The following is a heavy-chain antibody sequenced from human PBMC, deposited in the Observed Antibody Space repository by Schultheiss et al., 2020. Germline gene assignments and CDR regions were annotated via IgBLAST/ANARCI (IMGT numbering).Heavy chain of an antibody. CDR2: ISSSSSYI. D-gene: IGHD2-15*01. J-gene: IGHJ6*02. CDR1: GFTFSSYS. CDR3: ARRVVVAATHYYYGMDV. V-gene: IGHV3-21*01. Sequence: GESLKISCAASGFTFSSYSMNWVRQAPGKGLEWVSSISSSSSYIYYADSVKGRFTISRDNAKNSLYLQMNSLRAEDTAVYYCARRVVVAATHYYYGMDVWGQGTTVTVSS.